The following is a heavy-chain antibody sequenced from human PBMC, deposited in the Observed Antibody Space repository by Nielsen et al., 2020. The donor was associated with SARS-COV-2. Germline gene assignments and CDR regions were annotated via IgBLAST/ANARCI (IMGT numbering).Heavy chain of an antibody. V-gene: IGHV1-46*01. CDR1: GYTFTSYY. Sequence: ASVKVSCKASGYTFTSYYMHWVRQAPGQGLEWMGIINPSSGSTSYEQKFQGRVNMTRDTSTSTVYMELSILRSEDTAVYYSARASWQWELHYWGQGTLVTVSS. CDR3: ARASWQWELHY. CDR2: INPSSGST. J-gene: IGHJ4*02. D-gene: IGHD1-26*01.